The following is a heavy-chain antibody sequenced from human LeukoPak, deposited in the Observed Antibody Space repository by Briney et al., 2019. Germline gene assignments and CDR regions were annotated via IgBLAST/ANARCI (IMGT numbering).Heavy chain of an antibody. J-gene: IGHJ6*02. CDR3: ARDREYSNYADYYYGMDV. D-gene: IGHD4-11*01. Sequence: ASVKVSCKISGYPLVELSMHWVRQAPGKGLEWMGGFDPESGETVYAQKFQGRVTMTTDTSTSTAYMELRSLRSDDTAVYYCARDREYSNYADYYYGMDVWGQGTTVTVSS. V-gene: IGHV1-24*01. CDR2: FDPESGET. CDR1: GYPLVELS.